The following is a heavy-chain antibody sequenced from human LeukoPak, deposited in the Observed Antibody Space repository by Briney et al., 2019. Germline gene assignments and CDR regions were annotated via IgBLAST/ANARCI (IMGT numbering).Heavy chain of an antibody. V-gene: IGHV3-33*06. CDR3: AKGGYGYHHYMDV. D-gene: IGHD5-18*01. CDR2: IWYDGSNK. J-gene: IGHJ6*03. CDR1: GFTFSSYG. Sequence: GRSLRLSCAASGFTFSSYGMHWVRQAPGKGLEWVAVIWYDGSNKYYVDSVKGRFTISRDNSKNTLYLQMNSLRAEDTAVYYCAKGGYGYHHYMDVWGKGTTVTVSS.